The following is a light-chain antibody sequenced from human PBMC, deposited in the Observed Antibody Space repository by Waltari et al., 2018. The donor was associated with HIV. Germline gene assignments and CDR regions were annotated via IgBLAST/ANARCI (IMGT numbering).Light chain of an antibody. J-gene: IGKJ3*01. CDR3: LQTFDTPLT. CDR2: RAS. CDR1: QNIYTF. Sequence: DIQMTQSPSSLSAFLGDRVTFTCRASQNIYTFVNWFQIKPGKTPSLLIYRASSLERGVPSRFSGSGSGTEFSLSISSVQPDDFATYFCLQTFDTPLTFGPGTKLDV. V-gene: IGKV1-39*01.